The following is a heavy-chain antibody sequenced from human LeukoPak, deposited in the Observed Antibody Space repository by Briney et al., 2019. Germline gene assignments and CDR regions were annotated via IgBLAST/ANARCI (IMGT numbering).Heavy chain of an antibody. V-gene: IGHV4-38-2*02. J-gene: IGHJ4*02. CDR3: SRVHLVSVTRAYYVDH. CDR2: IYHSGST. CDR1: GYSISSGYY. Sequence: SETLSLTCTVSGYSISSGYYWGWIRQPPGKGLEWIGSIYHSGSTYYNPSLKSRATTAVDTSKNQFSLKLSSVTAASTAVYYCSRVHLVSVTRAYYVDHWGQGTLVTVSS. D-gene: IGHD2-21*02.